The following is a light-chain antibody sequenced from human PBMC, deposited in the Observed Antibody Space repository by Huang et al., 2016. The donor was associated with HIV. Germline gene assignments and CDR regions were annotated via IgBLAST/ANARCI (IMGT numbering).Light chain of an antibody. CDR3: QQRNSWPPIT. CDR1: QSVVN. Sequence: EIVFTQSPATLSLSPGERATLSCRASQSVVNLAWYKHKPGQAPRLLIYDASNRASGIPARFSGSGSGTDFTLTVNILQPEDSAVYYCQQRNSWPPITFGQGTRLEIK. J-gene: IGKJ5*01. V-gene: IGKV3-11*01. CDR2: DAS.